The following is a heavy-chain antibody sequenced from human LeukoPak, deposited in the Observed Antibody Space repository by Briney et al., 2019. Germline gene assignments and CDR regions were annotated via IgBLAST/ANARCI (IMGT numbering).Heavy chain of an antibody. D-gene: IGHD4-17*01. V-gene: IGHV1-46*01. CDR1: GYTFTGYY. Sequence: ASVKVSCKASGYTFTGYYMHWVRQAPGQGLEWMGIINPSGGSTSYAQKFQGRVTMTRDMSTSTVYMELSSLRSEDTAVYYCARWGTVTQEYDYWGQGTLVTVSS. CDR2: INPSGGST. J-gene: IGHJ4*02. CDR3: ARWGTVTQEYDY.